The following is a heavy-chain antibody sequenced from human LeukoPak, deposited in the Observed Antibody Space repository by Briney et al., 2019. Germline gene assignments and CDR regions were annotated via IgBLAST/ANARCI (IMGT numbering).Heavy chain of an antibody. D-gene: IGHD3-3*01. J-gene: IGHJ6*04. CDR1: GYTFTSYD. CDR3: SRGDYDFWSGSSPMDV. Sequence: ASVKVSCKASGYTFTSYDINWVRQATGQGLEWMGWMNPNSGNTGYAQKFQDRVTITRNTSISTAYMELSRLRSEDTAVYYCSRGDYDFWSGSSPMDVWGKGTTVTVSS. V-gene: IGHV1-8*03. CDR2: MNPNSGNT.